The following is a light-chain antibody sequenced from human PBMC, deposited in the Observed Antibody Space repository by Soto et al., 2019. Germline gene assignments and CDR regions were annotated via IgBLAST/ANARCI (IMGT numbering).Light chain of an antibody. CDR3: QEYNNWPPT. J-gene: IGKJ1*01. CDR1: QRVSSN. Sequence: EIVMTQSQATLSVSPGERATLSCRASQRVSSNLALYQQKPGQAPRLLIYGASTMATGIPARFSGSGSGTEFTLTISSLKSEDFAVYYCQEYNNWPPTFGQGTKVEIK. CDR2: GAS. V-gene: IGKV3-15*01.